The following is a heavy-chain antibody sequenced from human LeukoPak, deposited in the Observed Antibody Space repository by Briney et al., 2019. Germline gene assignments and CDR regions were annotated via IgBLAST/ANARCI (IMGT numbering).Heavy chain of an antibody. Sequence: GGSLTLSCAASGWGSSTYSMNWVRQAPGTRLEWVSYISSSSGTIYNADSVKGRFTTSRDNAKNSLYLQMNSMRDADTAVYYCARDRLRGYLDVWGRGTLVTVSS. J-gene: IGHJ2*01. CDR1: GWGSSTYS. V-gene: IGHV3-48*02. CDR2: ISSSSGTI. D-gene: IGHD4-17*01. CDR3: ARDRLRGYLDV.